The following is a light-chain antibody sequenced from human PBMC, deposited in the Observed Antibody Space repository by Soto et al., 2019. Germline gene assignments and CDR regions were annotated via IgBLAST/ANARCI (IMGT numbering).Light chain of an antibody. CDR2: EVN. Sequence: QSVLTQPASVSGSPGQSITISCTGTSSDVGSYNLVSWYQQLPGKAPKLIIYEVNERPSGISNRFSGSKSGNTASLTISGLQAEDEADYYCCSYAGSSIVVFGGGTQLTVL. V-gene: IGLV2-23*02. CDR1: SSDVGSYNL. J-gene: IGLJ3*02. CDR3: CSYAGSSIVV.